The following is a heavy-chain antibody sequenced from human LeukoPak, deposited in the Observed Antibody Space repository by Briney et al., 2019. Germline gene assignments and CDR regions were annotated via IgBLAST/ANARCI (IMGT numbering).Heavy chain of an antibody. CDR2: ISYDGSNK. J-gene: IGHJ4*02. D-gene: IGHD6-19*01. CDR1: GFTFSSYG. V-gene: IGHV3-30*18. CDR3: AKVRIAVAGGDDY. Sequence: PGRSLRLSCAASGFTFSSYGMHWVRQAPGKRLEWVAVISYDGSNKYYADSVKGRFTISRDNSKNTLYLQMNSLRAEDTAVYYCAKVRIAVAGGDDYWGQGTLVTVSS.